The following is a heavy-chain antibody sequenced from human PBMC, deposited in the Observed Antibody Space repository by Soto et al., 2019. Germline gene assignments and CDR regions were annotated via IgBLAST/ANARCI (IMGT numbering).Heavy chain of an antibody. Sequence: QMQLVQSGAEVKKPGSSVKVSCKASGGTFSRYAFSWVRQAPGQGLEWMGGTIPIFGTTNYAQKFQGRVTIIADESRSTAYMELSSLRYEDTAVYFCARSHDILTGYFEAWGQGTLVTVAS. D-gene: IGHD3-9*01. CDR3: ARSHDILTGYFEA. CDR1: GGTFSRYA. CDR2: TIPIFGTT. V-gene: IGHV1-69*01. J-gene: IGHJ5*02.